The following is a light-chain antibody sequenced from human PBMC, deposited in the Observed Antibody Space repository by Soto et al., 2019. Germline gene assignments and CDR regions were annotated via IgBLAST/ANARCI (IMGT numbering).Light chain of an antibody. J-gene: IGLJ2*01. Sequence: QSALSQPASVSGSPGQSITISCTGTSSDIGVYKYVSWYQQHPGKAPNLMIYEVSNRPSGVSNRFSGSKSGNTASLTISGLQAEDEADCYCISYTGSSNVVFGGGTELTVL. CDR2: EVS. V-gene: IGLV2-14*01. CDR3: ISYTGSSNVV. CDR1: SSDIGVYKY.